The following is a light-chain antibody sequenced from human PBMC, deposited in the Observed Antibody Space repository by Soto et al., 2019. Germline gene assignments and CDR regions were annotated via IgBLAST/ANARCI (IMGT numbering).Light chain of an antibody. CDR1: SGHSNNI. CDR2: LEGSGSY. J-gene: IGLJ3*02. CDR3: ETWDTNSRV. V-gene: IGLV4-60*02. Sequence: QSVLTQSSSASGSLGSSVKVTCTLSSGHSNNIIAWHQQQPGKAPRYLMKLEGSGSYNKGSGVPDRFSGSSSGADRYLTISNLQFEDEADYYCETWDTNSRVFGGGTKVTVL.